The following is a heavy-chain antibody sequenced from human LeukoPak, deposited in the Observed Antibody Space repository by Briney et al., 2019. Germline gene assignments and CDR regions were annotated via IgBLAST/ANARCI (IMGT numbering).Heavy chain of an antibody. Sequence: ASVNVSCTASVYTFTGYYMHWVRQAPGQGLEWMGWINPNSGGTNYAQKFQGRVTMTRDTSISTAYMELSRLRSDDTAVYYCARGGSGSVYYYYYMDVWGKGTTVTVSS. CDR2: INPNSGGT. CDR3: ARGGSGSVYYYYYMDV. D-gene: IGHD6-19*01. V-gene: IGHV1-2*02. CDR1: VYTFTGYY. J-gene: IGHJ6*03.